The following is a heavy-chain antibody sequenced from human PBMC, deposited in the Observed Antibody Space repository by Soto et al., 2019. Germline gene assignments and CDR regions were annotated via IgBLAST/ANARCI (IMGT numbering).Heavy chain of an antibody. J-gene: IGHJ5*02. CDR3: AKVMVKNWFDP. CDR2: ISGSGGST. D-gene: IGHD5-18*01. Sequence: GSLRLSCATSGFTFSDHAMHWVRQAPGKGLEWVSAISGSGGSTYYADSVKGRFTISRDNPKNTLYLQMSSLRAEDTAVYYCAKVMVKNWFDPWGQGTLVTVSS. V-gene: IGHV3-23*01. CDR1: GFTFSDHA.